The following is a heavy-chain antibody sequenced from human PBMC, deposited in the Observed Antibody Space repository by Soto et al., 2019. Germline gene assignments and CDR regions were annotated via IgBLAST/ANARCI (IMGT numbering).Heavy chain of an antibody. CDR2: ISYDENNK. J-gene: IGHJ4*02. CDR3: AKVLTGDLDY. V-gene: IGHV3-30*18. Sequence: PGGSLRLSCAAAGFTFSSYGMNWVRQAPGKGLEWVAVISYDENNKYYADSVKGRFTISRDNSKNTLYLQMNSLRAEDTAVYYCAKVLTGDLDYWGQGTLVTVSS. CDR1: GFTFSSYG. D-gene: IGHD7-27*01.